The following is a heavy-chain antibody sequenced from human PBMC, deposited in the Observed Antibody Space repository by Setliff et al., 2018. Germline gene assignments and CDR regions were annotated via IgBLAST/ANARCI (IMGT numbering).Heavy chain of an antibody. CDR1: GYSFNSYY. V-gene: IGHV1-46*02. CDR2: INPGGGSS. Sequence: ASVKVSCKASGYSFNSYYMHWVRQAPGQGLEWMGIINPGGGSSSSTEKFQGRVTMTRDTSASTVYMEMGNLRPDDTAVYYCARINFYVSSGYYYASDNWGQGTLVTVPQ. D-gene: IGHD3-22*01. J-gene: IGHJ4*02. CDR3: ARINFYVSSGYYYASDN.